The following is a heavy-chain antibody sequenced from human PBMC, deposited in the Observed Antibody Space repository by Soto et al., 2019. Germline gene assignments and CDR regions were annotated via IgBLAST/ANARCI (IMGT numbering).Heavy chain of an antibody. Sequence: DVQLVESGGGLVKPGGSLRLSCAASGFTVSNNYINWVRQAPGKGLEWVSVIYSGGSTYYADSVKGRFTISRDNSKNTLYLQMNSLRAEDTAVYYCARGGPPTSNWFDPWGQGTLVTVSS. J-gene: IGHJ5*02. CDR1: GFTVSNNY. V-gene: IGHV3-66*01. D-gene: IGHD1-26*01. CDR3: ARGGPPTSNWFDP. CDR2: IYSGGST.